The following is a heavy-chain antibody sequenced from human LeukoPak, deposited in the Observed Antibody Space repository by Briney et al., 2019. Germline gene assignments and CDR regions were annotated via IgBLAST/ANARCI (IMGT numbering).Heavy chain of an antibody. V-gene: IGHV4-59*01. CDR3: ARGTDYDSSSYWGDYYMDV. D-gene: IGHD3-22*01. Sequence: SETLSLTCTVSGGSISSYYWSWIRQPPGQGLEWIGHIYSSGYTNYNPSLKSRVTISVDTSKNQFSLTLSSVTAADTAVYYCARGTDYDSSSYWGDYYMDVWGKGTTVTVSS. J-gene: IGHJ6*03. CDR1: GGSISSYY. CDR2: IYSSGYT.